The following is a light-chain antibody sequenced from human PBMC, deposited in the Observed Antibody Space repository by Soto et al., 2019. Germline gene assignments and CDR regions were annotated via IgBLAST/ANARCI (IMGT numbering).Light chain of an antibody. Sequence: EIVMTQSRATLSVSPGESATLSCRASQNRSRKLIWCQQKPGQAPRLVIDGASTRATGSPERLSGSGSATEFTLTISSLQSEYFAVYYCQQYTNWPKTFGQGTKVDIK. CDR2: GAS. J-gene: IGKJ1*01. CDR3: QQYTNWPKT. CDR1: QNRSRK. V-gene: IGKV3D-15*01.